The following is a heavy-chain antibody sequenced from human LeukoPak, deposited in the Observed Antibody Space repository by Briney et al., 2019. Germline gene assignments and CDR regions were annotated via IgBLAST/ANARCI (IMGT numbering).Heavy chain of an antibody. CDR3: AKRLRLGELSSHVI. CDR2: ISGSGGST. J-gene: IGHJ4*02. V-gene: IGHV3-23*01. Sequence: GGSRRLSCAASGFTFSSYAMSWVRQAPGKGLEWVSAISGSGGSTYYSYSVKGRFTISRDNSKNTLYQQMNSLRAQDTAVYYCAKRLRLGELSSHVIGGQGTLVTVSS. D-gene: IGHD3-16*02. CDR1: GFTFSSYA.